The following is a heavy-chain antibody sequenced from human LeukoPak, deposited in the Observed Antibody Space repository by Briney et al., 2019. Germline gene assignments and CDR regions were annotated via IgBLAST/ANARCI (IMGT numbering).Heavy chain of an antibody. D-gene: IGHD3-16*02. V-gene: IGHV4-30-4*01. CDR3: ARIVTFGGVIVMRARAFDI. CDR2: IYYSGST. J-gene: IGHJ3*02. Sequence: PSQTLSLTCTVSGGSISSGDYYWSWIRQPPGKGLEWIGYIYYSGSTYYNPSLKSRVTISVDTSKNQFSLKLSSVTAADTAVYYCARIVTFGGVIVMRARAFDIWGQGTVVTVSS. CDR1: GGSISSGDYY.